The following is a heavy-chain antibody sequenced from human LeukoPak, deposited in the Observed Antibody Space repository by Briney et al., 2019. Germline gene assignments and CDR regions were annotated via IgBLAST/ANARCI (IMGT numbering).Heavy chain of an antibody. Sequence: ASVKVSCKASGYTFTSYAMHWVRQAPGQRLEWMGWINAGNGNTKYAQKFQGRVTITRDTSASTAYMELRSLRSEDTAVYYCARLGFPGSYDYWGQGTLVTVSS. CDR2: INAGNGNT. CDR1: GYTFTSYA. V-gene: IGHV1-3*01. D-gene: IGHD3-10*01. CDR3: ARLGFPGSYDY. J-gene: IGHJ4*02.